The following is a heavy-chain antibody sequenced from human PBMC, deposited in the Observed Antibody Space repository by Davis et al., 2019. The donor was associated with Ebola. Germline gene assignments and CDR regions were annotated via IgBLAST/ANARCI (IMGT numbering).Heavy chain of an antibody. J-gene: IGHJ4*02. CDR1: GYTFTSYD. V-gene: IGHV1-69*13. D-gene: IGHD3-22*01. Sequence: SVKVSCKASGYTFTSYDINWVRQATGQGLEWMGGIIPMFGTADYAQKFQGRVTITADESTSTAYMELRSLRSEDTAVYYCEGDSSGYHHQNYWGQGTLVTVSS. CDR3: EGDSSGYHHQNY. CDR2: IIPMFGTA.